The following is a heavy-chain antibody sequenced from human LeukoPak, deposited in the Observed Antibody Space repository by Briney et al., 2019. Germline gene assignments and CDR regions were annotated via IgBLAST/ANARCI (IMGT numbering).Heavy chain of an antibody. CDR1: GLTFSSYW. V-gene: IGHV3-74*01. J-gene: IGHJ4*02. CDR2: INSEGSST. D-gene: IGHD2-2*01. Sequence: PGGSLRLSCAASGLTFSSYWMHWVRQAPGMGLVWVSRINSEGSSTTYADSVKGRFTTSRDNAKNTLYLQMNSLRAEDTAVYFCARIAGYCTSTRCWYYFDQWGRGTLVTVSS. CDR3: ARIAGYCTSTRCWYYFDQ.